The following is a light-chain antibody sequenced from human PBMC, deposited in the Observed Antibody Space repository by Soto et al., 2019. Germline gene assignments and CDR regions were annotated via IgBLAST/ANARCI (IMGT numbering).Light chain of an antibody. CDR3: SLYRGSNTVV. CDR2: NAF. J-gene: IGLJ2*01. Sequence: QSALTQPASVSGSPGQSITISCTGTSSDVGGYNYVSWYQHHPGRAPKLMIYNAFDRPSGVSNRFSGSKSGNTASLTISGLQAEYEPDYYCSLYRGSNTVVFGGGPKVPVL. CDR1: SSDVGGYNY. V-gene: IGLV2-14*03.